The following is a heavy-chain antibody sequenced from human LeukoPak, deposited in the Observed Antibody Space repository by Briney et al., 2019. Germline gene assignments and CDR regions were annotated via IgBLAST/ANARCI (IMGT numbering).Heavy chain of an antibody. V-gene: IGHV1-69*05. CDR3: ASFTSGWLHLDY. Sequence: GSSVKVSCKASGCTFSSYAISWVRQATGQGLEWMGRIIPICGNANYAQKFQGRVTITTDESTSTAYMELSSLRSEATAVYYCASFTSGWLHLDYWGQGTLVTVSS. CDR2: IIPICGNA. J-gene: IGHJ4*02. D-gene: IGHD5-24*01. CDR1: GCTFSSYA.